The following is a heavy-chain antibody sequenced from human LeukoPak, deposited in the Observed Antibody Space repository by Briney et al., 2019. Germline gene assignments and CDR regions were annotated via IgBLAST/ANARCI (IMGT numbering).Heavy chain of an antibody. J-gene: IGHJ4*02. CDR1: GGSVSSYY. CDR2: IHNSGRT. Sequence: SETLSLTCSVSGGSVSSYYWSWIRQSPGKGLEWIGYIHNSGRTNYNPSLKSRVTGFVDTSKNQVSLRLSSVTAADTAVYYCASYMVAAGTKYYFDHWGQGTLVTVSS. CDR3: ASYMVAAGTKYYFDH. V-gene: IGHV4-4*08. D-gene: IGHD6-13*01.